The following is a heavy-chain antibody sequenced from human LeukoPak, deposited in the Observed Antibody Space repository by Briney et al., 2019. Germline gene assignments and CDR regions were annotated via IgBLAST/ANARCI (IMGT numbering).Heavy chain of an antibody. CDR1: GYIFTSYD. CDR2: MNPNSGNT. V-gene: IGHV1-8*01. D-gene: IGHD2-15*01. J-gene: IGHJ4*02. Sequence: ASVKVSCKASGYIFTSYDINWVRQATGQGLEWMGWMNPNSGNTGYAQKFQGRVTMARNTSISTAYMELSSLRSEDTAVYYCARVPARVERGRDDYWGQGTLVTVSS. CDR3: ARVPARVERGRDDY.